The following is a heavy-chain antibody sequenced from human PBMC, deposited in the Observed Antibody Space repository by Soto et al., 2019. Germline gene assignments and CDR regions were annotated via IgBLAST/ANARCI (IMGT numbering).Heavy chain of an antibody. CDR1: GGSITSYY. V-gene: IGHV4-59*01. J-gene: IGHJ6*02. CDR2: IYYSGST. Sequence: QVQLQESGPGLVKPSETLSLTCTVSGGSITSYYWSWIRQPPGKGLEWIGYIYYSGSTNYNPSLKSRGPKSVDTSKNQFSLKLSSVTAADTAVYYCARDGGGGYGGLYYYYGMDVWGQGTTVTVSS. D-gene: IGHD3-16*01. CDR3: ARDGGGGYGGLYYYYGMDV.